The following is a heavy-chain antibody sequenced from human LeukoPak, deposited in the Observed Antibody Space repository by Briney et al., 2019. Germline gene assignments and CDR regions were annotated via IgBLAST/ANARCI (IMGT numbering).Heavy chain of an antibody. Sequence: GASVKVSCKASGYTFTSYDINWVRQATGQGLEWMGWMNPNSGNTGYAQKFQGRVTMTRNTSISTAYMELSSLRSEDTAVYYCARVGVPAAIRLSYYDFWSGYFSVYWFDPWGQGTLVTVSS. D-gene: IGHD3-3*01. CDR3: ARVGVPAAIRLSYYDFWSGYFSVYWFDP. CDR1: GYTFTSYD. CDR2: MNPNSGNT. J-gene: IGHJ5*02. V-gene: IGHV1-8*01.